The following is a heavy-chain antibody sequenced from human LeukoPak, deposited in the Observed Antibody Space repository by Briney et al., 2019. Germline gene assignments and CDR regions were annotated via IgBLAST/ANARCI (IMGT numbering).Heavy chain of an antibody. CDR1: GYTFTSYY. Sequence: GASVKVSCKEPGYTFTSYYMHWVRQAPGQGLEWMGIINPSGGSTSYAQKFQGRVTMTRDTSTSTVYMELSSLRSEDTAVYYCARGSPNWVGATSHFDYWGQGTLVTVSS. CDR3: ARGSPNWVGATSHFDY. D-gene: IGHD1-26*01. CDR2: INPSGGST. J-gene: IGHJ4*02. V-gene: IGHV1-46*01.